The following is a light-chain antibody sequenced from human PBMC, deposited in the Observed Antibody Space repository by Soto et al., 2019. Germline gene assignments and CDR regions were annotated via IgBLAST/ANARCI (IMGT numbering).Light chain of an antibody. J-gene: IGKJ1*01. V-gene: IGKV1-39*01. CDR3: QQSYSTPLP. CDR2: AAS. Sequence: DIQMTQSPSSLSASVGDRVTITCRASQSISSYLNWYRQKPGKAPMLLIYAASSLQSGVPSRFSGSGSGTDFTLTISSLQPEDFATYYCQQSYSTPLPFGQETKVDIK. CDR1: QSISSY.